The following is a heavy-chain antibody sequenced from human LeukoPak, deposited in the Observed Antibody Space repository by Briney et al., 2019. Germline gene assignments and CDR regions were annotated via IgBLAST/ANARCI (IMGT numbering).Heavy chain of an antibody. CDR3: AKDLNLRGYCDY. CDR1: GFTFSSYA. D-gene: IGHD1-14*01. V-gene: IGHV3-23*01. J-gene: IGHJ4*02. CDR2: ISGSGGST. Sequence: GGSLRLSCAASGFTFSSYAMSGVRQAPGKGLEWVSAISGSGGSTYYADSVKGRFTISRDNSKNTLYLQMNSLRAEDTAVYYCAKDLNLRGYCDYWGQGTLVTVSS.